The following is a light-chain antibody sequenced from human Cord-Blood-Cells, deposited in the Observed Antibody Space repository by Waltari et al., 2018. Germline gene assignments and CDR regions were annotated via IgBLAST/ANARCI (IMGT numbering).Light chain of an antibody. CDR2: EVS. V-gene: IGLV2-18*02. CDR1: SSDSCSYNR. J-gene: IGLJ3*02. Sequence: QCSLTQPPSVSRSPGQSVTISCPGTSSDSCSYNRVSWYQQPPGTDPKLMIYEVSKLPSGVPDRFSGSKSGNTASLTISGLQAEDGADYYCSSYTSSSTWGFGGGTKLTVL. CDR3: SSYTSSSTWG.